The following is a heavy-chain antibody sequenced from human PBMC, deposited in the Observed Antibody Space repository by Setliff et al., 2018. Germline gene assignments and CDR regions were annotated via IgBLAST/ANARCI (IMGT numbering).Heavy chain of an antibody. J-gene: IGHJ4*02. D-gene: IGHD3-10*01. CDR2: ISSNGGST. V-gene: IGHV3-64*02. Sequence: GGSLRLSCAASGFTFSDYYMSWIRQAPGKGLEWVSYISSNGGSTYYADSVKGRFTIARDNSKNTLYLQMGSLRAEYMAVYYCATGEWSYWGQGTLVTVSS. CDR1: GFTFSDYY. CDR3: ATGEWSY.